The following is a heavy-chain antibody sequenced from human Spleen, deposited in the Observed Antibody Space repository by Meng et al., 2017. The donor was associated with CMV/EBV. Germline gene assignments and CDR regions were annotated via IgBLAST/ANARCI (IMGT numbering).Heavy chain of an antibody. CDR3: ARGPFHQLLSYYYHGMDV. D-gene: IGHD3-10*01. J-gene: IGHJ6*02. V-gene: IGHV1-18*01. CDR2: ISVYTDNT. CDR1: GYTFTSYG. Sequence: ASVKVSCKTSGYTFTSYGISWVRQAPGQGLEWMGWISVYTDNTSSAQKYQGRLTMTTDTSTSTAYMEVRSLRSDDTAVYYCARGPFHQLLSYYYHGMDVWGQGTTVTVSS.